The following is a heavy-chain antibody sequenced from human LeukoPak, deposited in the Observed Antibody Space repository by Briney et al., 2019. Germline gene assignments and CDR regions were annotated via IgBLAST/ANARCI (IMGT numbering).Heavy chain of an antibody. CDR1: GYTFTTYD. D-gene: IGHD6-19*01. CDR2: MNPNSGKT. J-gene: IGHJ4*02. V-gene: IGHV1-8*01. CDR3: ARVAGPIDY. Sequence: ASVKVSCKASGYTFTTYDINWVRQATGQGLEWMGWMNPNSGKTGYAHKFQGRVTMTRNTAISTAYMELTSLRSDDTVVYYCARVAGPIDYWGQGTLVTVSS.